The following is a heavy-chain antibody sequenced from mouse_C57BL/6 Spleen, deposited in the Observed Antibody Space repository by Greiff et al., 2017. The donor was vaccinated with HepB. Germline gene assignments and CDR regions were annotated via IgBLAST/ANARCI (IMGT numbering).Heavy chain of an antibody. J-gene: IGHJ2*01. CDR3: ARGAHFDY. Sequence: EVKLMESGGGLVQPGGSLSLSCAASGFTFTDYYMSWVRQPPGKALEWLGFIRNKANGYTTEYSASVKGRFTISRDNSQSILYLQMNALRAEDSATYYCARGAHFDYWGQGTTLTVSS. V-gene: IGHV7-3*01. CDR1: GFTFTDYY. CDR2: IRNKANGYTT.